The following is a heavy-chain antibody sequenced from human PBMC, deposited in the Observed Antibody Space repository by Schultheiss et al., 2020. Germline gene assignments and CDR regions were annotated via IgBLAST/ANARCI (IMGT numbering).Heavy chain of an antibody. CDR3: CGAGLDY. Sequence: GGSLRLSCAASGFTFDDYAMHWVRQAPGKGLEWVSGISWNRGSIGYADSVKGRFTISRDNAKSSLYLQMNSLRAEDTAVYYCCGAGLDYWGQGTLVTVSS. D-gene: IGHD2-21*01. CDR1: GFTFDDYA. J-gene: IGHJ4*02. CDR2: ISWNRGSI. V-gene: IGHV3-9*01.